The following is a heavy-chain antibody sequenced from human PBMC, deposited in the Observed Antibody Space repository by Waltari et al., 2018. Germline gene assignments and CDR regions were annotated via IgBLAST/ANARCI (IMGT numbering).Heavy chain of an antibody. CDR3: AGAGGWRGPYYFDY. Sequence: EVQLVESGGGLVQPGGSLRLSCAAPGFTFSSYEMNGVRQAPGKGLEWVAYISSSGSTIHYADSVKGRFTISRDNAKNSLYLQMNSLRAEDTAVYYCAGAGGWRGPYYFDYWGQGTLVTVSS. CDR2: ISSSGSTI. D-gene: IGHD6-19*01. J-gene: IGHJ4*02. V-gene: IGHV3-48*03. CDR1: GFTFSSYE.